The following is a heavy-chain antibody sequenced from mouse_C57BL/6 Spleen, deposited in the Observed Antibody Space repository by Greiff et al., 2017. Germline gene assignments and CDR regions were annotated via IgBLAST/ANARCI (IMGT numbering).Heavy chain of an antibody. V-gene: IGHV1-42*01. J-gene: IGHJ1*03. Sequence: VQLQQPGPELVKPGASVKISCKASGYSFTGYYMNWVKQSPEKSLEWIGEINPSTGGTTYNQKFKAKATLTVDKSSSTAYMQLKSLTSEDSAVYYCASRGSSWYFDVWGTGTTVTVSS. CDR1: GYSFTGYY. CDR2: INPSTGGT. D-gene: IGHD3-1*01. CDR3: ASRGSSWYFDV.